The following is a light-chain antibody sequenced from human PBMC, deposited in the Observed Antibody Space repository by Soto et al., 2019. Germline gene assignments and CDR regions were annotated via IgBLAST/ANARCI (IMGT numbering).Light chain of an antibody. CDR3: SSYADSNNFV. CDR1: SSDVGYYDY. J-gene: IGLJ1*01. V-gene: IGLV2-8*01. Sequence: QSALTQPPSASGFPGQSVTISCTGTSSDVGYYDYVSWYQQHPGKAPKLVIYEVTKRPSGVPDRVSASKSGNTAFLTVSGLRAEDEADYYCSSYADSNNFVLGSGTKV. CDR2: EVT.